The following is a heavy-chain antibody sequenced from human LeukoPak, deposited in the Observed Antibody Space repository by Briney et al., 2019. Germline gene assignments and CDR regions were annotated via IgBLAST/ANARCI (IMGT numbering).Heavy chain of an antibody. D-gene: IGHD2-2*01. V-gene: IGHV4-34*01. J-gene: IGHJ3*02. Sequence: PSETLSLTCAVYVRSFSGYYWSWIRQPPGKGLEWIGEINHSGSTNYNPSLRSRVTISVDTSKNQFSLKVNSVTAADAAVYYCARGYCSTTTCYPPDAFDIWGLGTVVTVSS. CDR2: INHSGST. CDR1: VRSFSGYY. CDR3: ARGYCSTTTCYPPDAFDI.